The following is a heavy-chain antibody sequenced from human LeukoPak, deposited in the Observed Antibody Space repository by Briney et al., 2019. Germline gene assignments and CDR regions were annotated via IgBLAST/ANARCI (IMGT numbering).Heavy chain of an antibody. J-gene: IGHJ4*02. V-gene: IGHV1-69*05. Sequence: SVKVSCKASGGTFSSYAISWVRQAPGQGLEWMGRIIPIFGTANYAQKFQGRVTITTDESTSTAYMELSSLRSEDTGVYCCARERRRIRFLEWFFDYWGQGTLVTVSS. CDR3: ARERRRIRFLEWFFDY. CDR1: GGTFSSYA. D-gene: IGHD3-3*01. CDR2: IIPIFGTA.